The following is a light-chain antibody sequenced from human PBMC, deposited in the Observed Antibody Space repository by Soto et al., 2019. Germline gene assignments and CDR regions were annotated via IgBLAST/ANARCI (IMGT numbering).Light chain of an antibody. CDR1: SSDVGAYNY. Sequence: QSALTQPASVSGSPGQPITISCTGTSSDVGAYNYVSWYQQHPGKAPKLMIYDVSNRPSGVSDRLSGCKSGNTAALAISGLQAEDEDDYYCSSYTSSSTDVFGTGTKVTVL. CDR2: DVS. CDR3: SSYTSSSTDV. V-gene: IGLV2-14*01. J-gene: IGLJ1*01.